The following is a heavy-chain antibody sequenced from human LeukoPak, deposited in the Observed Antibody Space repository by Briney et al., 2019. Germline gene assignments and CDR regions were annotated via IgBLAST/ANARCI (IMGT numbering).Heavy chain of an antibody. CDR3: AKNPSIYSSGWYYFDY. D-gene: IGHD6-19*01. CDR1: GFTFSSYG. J-gene: IGHJ4*02. CDR2: IRYDGSNK. V-gene: IGHV3-30*02. Sequence: PGGSLRLSCAASGFTFSSYGMHWVRQAPGKGLEWVAFIRYDGSNKYYADSVKGRFTISRDNSKNTLYLQMNSLRTEDTALYYCAKNPSIYSSGWYYFDYWGQGTLVTVSS.